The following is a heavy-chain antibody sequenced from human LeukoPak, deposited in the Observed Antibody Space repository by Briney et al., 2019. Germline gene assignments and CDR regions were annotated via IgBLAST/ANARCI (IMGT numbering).Heavy chain of an antibody. CDR1: GGSISSYY. Sequence: PSETLSLTCTVSGGSISSYYWSWIRQPPGKGLEWIGYIYYSGSTNYNPSLKSRVTISVDTSKNQFSLKLSSVTAADTAVYYCARVLEYQLARWFDPWGQGTLVTVSS. CDR3: ARVLEYQLARWFDP. CDR2: IYYSGST. V-gene: IGHV4-59*01. D-gene: IGHD2-2*01. J-gene: IGHJ5*02.